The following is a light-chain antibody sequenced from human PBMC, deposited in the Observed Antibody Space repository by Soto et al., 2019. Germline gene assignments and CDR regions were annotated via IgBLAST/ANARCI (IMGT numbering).Light chain of an antibody. V-gene: IGKV1-33*01. CDR2: DAS. CDR1: QDISNS. Sequence: DFQMTQSPSSVSASVGDRVTISCQASQDISNSLNWYQQKPGKAPKLLIYDASNLETGVPSRFSGSGSGTDFTFTISSLQPEDVATYYCQHCHSSPQAFGQGTRLEIK. CDR3: QHCHSSPQA. J-gene: IGKJ5*01.